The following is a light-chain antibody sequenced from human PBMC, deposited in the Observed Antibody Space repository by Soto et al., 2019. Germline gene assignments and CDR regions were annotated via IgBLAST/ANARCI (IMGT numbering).Light chain of an antibody. V-gene: IGLV1-51*01. CDR1: SSNVGIND. Sequence: QSALTQPPSLSAAPGQTVSISCSGSSSNVGINDVSWYQHVPGTAPRLLIYDSYKRPSGIPDRFSGSKSGTSATLGITGLQTGDEGDYYCATWDTSQRGVIFGGGTQLTVL. J-gene: IGLJ2*01. CDR3: ATWDTSQRGVI. CDR2: DSY.